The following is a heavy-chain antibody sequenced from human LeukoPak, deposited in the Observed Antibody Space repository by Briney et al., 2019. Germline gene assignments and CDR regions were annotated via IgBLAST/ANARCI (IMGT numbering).Heavy chain of an antibody. CDR3: TRYSGRTDY. Sequence: GGSLRLSCTSSGFTFGTYAVSWFRQAPGKGLEWVAFVRSKTFGGTTEYAASVEGRFTISRDDSKSIAYLQMNSLKTEDTAVYYCTRYSGRTDYWGQGTLVTVSS. CDR1: GFTFGTYA. CDR2: VRSKTFGGTT. V-gene: IGHV3-49*03. J-gene: IGHJ4*02. D-gene: IGHD5-18*01.